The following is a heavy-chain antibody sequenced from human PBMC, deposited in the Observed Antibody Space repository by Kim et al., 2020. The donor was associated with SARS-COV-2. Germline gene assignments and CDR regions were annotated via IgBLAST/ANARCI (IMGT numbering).Heavy chain of an antibody. Sequence: GGSLRLSCAASGFTFSSYAMSWVRQAPGKGLEWVSAISGSGGSTYYADSVKGRFTISRDNSKNTLYLQMNSLRAEDTAVYYCAKDLVAITMVRGVCDYWGQGTLVTVSS. V-gene: IGHV3-23*01. D-gene: IGHD3-10*01. J-gene: IGHJ4*02. CDR3: AKDLVAITMVRGVCDY. CDR2: ISGSGGST. CDR1: GFTFSSYA.